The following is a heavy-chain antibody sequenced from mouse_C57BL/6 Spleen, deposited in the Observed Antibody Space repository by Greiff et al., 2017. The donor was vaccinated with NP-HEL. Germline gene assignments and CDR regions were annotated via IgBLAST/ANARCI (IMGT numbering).Heavy chain of an antibody. Sequence: EVKLVESGGGLVKPGGSLKLSCAASGFTFSSYAMSWVRQTPEKRLEWVATISDGGSYTYYPDNVKGRFTISRDNAKNNLYLQMSHLKSEDTAMYYCAREDYSNFYAMDYWGQGTSVTVSS. J-gene: IGHJ4*01. CDR2: ISDGGSYT. CDR1: GFTFSSYA. CDR3: AREDYSNFYAMDY. V-gene: IGHV5-4*01. D-gene: IGHD2-5*01.